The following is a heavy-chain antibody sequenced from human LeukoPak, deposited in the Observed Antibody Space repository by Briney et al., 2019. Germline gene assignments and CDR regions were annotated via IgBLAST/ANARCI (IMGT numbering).Heavy chain of an antibody. J-gene: IGHJ4*02. CDR1: GFTFSSYA. CDR2: IGVRSGSA. CDR3: SRSDYLDC. V-gene: IGHV3-23*01. Sequence: GGSLRLSCVGSGFTFSSYAMNWVRQAPGKGLAWVSAIGVRSGSAYYADSVQGRFTIYRDNFKNTLYLQTNSLRAEDTAVYYCSRSDYLDCWGQGTLVTVSS.